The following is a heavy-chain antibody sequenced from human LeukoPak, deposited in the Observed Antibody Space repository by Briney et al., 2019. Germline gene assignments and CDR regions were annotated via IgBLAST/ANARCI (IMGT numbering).Heavy chain of an antibody. CDR3: AKGGGASGSGSPPFDS. Sequence: PGGSLRLSCAASGFTFRSYGMHWVRQAPGKGLEWVAFIPYGGSDEHYAGSVKGRFTISRDNSETTLYLQVNSLRTEDTAVYYCAKGGGASGSGSPPFDSWGQGTLVTVSS. V-gene: IGHV3-30*02. J-gene: IGHJ4*02. CDR1: GFTFRSYG. CDR2: IPYGGSDE. D-gene: IGHD3-10*01.